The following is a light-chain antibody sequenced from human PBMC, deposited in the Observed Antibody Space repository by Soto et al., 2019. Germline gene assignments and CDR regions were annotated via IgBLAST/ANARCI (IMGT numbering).Light chain of an antibody. V-gene: IGLV2-14*01. Sequence: QSALTQPASVSGSPGQSITISCTGTSSDIGGYNYVSWYQPHPGTAPKLMIFEVYNRPSGVPDRFSGSKSGNTASLTISGLQAEDEADYYCNSYTSSTTGVFGGGTKLTVL. CDR3: NSYTSSTTGV. CDR2: EVY. CDR1: SSDIGGYNY. J-gene: IGLJ3*02.